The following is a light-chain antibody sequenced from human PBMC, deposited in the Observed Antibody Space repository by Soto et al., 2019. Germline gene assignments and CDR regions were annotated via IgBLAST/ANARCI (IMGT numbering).Light chain of an antibody. V-gene: IGKV1-39*01. Sequence: DLHMTQSPSSLSASVGDRVTITCRASQSVSTYVNWYQQKPGEAPKLLIYAASNLQSGFPSRFSGSGSGTDFTLTISGLQPADFATYFCQQSDSAQYTFGQGTRLEIK. CDR2: AAS. CDR1: QSVSTY. CDR3: QQSDSAQYT. J-gene: IGKJ2*01.